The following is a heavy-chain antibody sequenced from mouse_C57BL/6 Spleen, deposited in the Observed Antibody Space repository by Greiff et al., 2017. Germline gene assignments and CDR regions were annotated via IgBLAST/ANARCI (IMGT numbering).Heavy chain of an antibody. CDR2: IWRGGST. V-gene: IGHV2-5*01. Sequence: QVQLQQSGPGLVQPSQSLSITCTVSGFSLTSYGVHWVRQSPGKGLEWLGVIWRGGSTDYNAAFMSRLGITKDNSKSQVFYKMNSLQADDTAIYYCAKNGDVYHWYFDVWGTGTTVTVSS. CDR1: GFSLTSYG. J-gene: IGHJ1*03. CDR3: AKNGDVYHWYFDV.